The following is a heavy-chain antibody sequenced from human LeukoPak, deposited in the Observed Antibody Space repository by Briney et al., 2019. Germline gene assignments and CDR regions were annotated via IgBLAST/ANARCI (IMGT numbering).Heavy chain of an antibody. CDR3: AGTMIVVVVNAFDI. V-gene: IGHV3-53*01. J-gene: IGHJ3*02. CDR2: LYSGGNT. D-gene: IGHD3-22*01. Sequence: GGSLRLSCAASGFTVSSNYMSWVRQAPGKGLEWVSVLYSGGNTYYADSVKGRFTISRDNSKNTLYLQMNSLRAEDTAVYYCAGTMIVVVVNAFDIWGQGTMVTVSS. CDR1: GFTVSSNY.